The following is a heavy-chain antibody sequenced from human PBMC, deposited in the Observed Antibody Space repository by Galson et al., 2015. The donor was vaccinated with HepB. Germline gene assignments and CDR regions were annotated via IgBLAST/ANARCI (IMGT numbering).Heavy chain of an antibody. CDR3: ASGGWSKFDS. D-gene: IGHD6-19*01. V-gene: IGHV3-53*01. J-gene: IGHJ4*02. CDR1: GFIVSSNY. CDR2: IYSGGNI. Sequence: SLRLSCAASGFIVSSNYMSRVRQAPGRGLECVSVIYSGGNIDYADSVRGRFIISRDNSKNTLSLQMDRLRVDDTAIYYCASGGWSKFDSWGQGTLVTVSS.